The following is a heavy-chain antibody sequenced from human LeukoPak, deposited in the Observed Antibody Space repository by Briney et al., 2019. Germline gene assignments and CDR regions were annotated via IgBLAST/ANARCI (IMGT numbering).Heavy chain of an antibody. CDR1: GGSISSHY. V-gene: IGHV4-59*11. CDR3: AREVTGTHHRFDY. D-gene: IGHD1-20*01. CDR2: IYYSGST. J-gene: IGHJ4*02. Sequence: PSETLSLTCTVSGGSISSHYWSWIRQPPGRGLEWIGYIYYSGSTNYNPSLKSRVTISVDTSKNQFSLKLSSVTAADTAVYYCAREVTGTHHRFDYWGQGTLVTVSS.